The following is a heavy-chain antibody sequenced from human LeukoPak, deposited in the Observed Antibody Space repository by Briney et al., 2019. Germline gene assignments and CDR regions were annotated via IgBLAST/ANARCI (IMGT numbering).Heavy chain of an antibody. J-gene: IGHJ6*04. V-gene: IGHV3-23*01. Sequence: GGSLRLSCAASGFTFSNFAMSWVRQAPGKGLEWVSVISGSGSRTYYADSVKGRFTISRDNSRNTIYLQMTSLRAEDTAVYYCAELGITMIGGVWGKGTTVTISS. CDR1: GFTFSNFA. D-gene: IGHD3-10*02. CDR3: AELGITMIGGV. CDR2: ISGSGSRT.